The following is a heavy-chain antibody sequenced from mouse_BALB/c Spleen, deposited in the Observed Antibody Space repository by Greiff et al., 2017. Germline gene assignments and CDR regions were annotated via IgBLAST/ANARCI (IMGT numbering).Heavy chain of an antibody. CDR3: ASPLTTAFDY. Sequence: VQLQQSGTVLARPGASVKMSCKASGYSFTSYWMHWVKQRPGQGLEWIGAIYPGNSDTSYNQKFKGKAKLTAVTSASTAYMELSSLTNEDSAVYYCASPLTTAFDYWGQGTTLTVSS. D-gene: IGHD1-2*01. CDR1: GYSFTSYW. CDR2: IYPGNSDT. V-gene: IGHV1-5*01. J-gene: IGHJ2*01.